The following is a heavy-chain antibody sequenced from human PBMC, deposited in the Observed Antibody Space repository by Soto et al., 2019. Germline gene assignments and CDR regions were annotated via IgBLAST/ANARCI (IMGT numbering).Heavy chain of an antibody. Sequence: PSETLSLTCSFSCGSINSSSYFWGWVRQPPGKGLEWIGSIYYSGSTYYNPSLRSRVTISVDTSKNQFSLKLSSVTAADTAVFYCARHYSSGTRNRFDPWGQGTLVTVSS. CDR1: CGSINSSSYF. D-gene: IGHD6-19*01. CDR3: ARHYSSGTRNRFDP. CDR2: IYYSGST. J-gene: IGHJ5*02. V-gene: IGHV4-39*01.